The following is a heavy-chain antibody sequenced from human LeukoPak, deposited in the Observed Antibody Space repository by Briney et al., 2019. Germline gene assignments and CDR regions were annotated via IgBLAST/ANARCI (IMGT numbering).Heavy chain of an antibody. V-gene: IGHV3-7*01. D-gene: IGHD6-6*01. J-gene: IGHJ6*02. CDR1: GFTFSSYW. Sequence: PGGSLRLSCAASGFTFSSYWMSWVRQTPGKGLEWVANIKEDGSEIYYVDSVKGRFTISRDDAKNSLYLQMNSLRAEDTAVYYCARDTEYSSSSFILYYYGMDVWGQGTTVTVSS. CDR2: IKEDGSEI. CDR3: ARDTEYSSSSFILYYYGMDV.